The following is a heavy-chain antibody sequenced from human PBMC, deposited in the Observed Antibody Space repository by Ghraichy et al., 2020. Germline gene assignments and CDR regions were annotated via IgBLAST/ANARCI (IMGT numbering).Heavy chain of an antibody. D-gene: IGHD4-17*01. CDR3: ARSQSADYAINWFDP. CDR2: INHSGST. CDR1: GGSFSGYY. J-gene: IGHJ5*02. V-gene: IGHV4-34*01. Sequence: SETLSLTCAVYGGSFSGYYWSWIRQPPGKGLEWIGEINHSGSTNYNPSLKCRVTISVDTSKNQFSLKLSSVTAADTAVYYCARSQSADYAINWFDPWGQGTLVTVSS.